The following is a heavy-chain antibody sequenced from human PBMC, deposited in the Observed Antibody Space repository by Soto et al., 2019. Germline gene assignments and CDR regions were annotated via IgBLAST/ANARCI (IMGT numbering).Heavy chain of an antibody. D-gene: IGHD2-2*01. Sequence: GGSLRLSCAASGFTFDDYAMHWVRQAPGKGLEWVSGISWNSGSIGYADSVKGRFTISRDNAKNSLYLQMNSLRAEDTALYYCAKAEYCSSTSCYGTDYFDYWGQGTLVTVSS. V-gene: IGHV3-9*01. CDR3: AKAEYCSSTSCYGTDYFDY. CDR1: GFTFDDYA. J-gene: IGHJ4*02. CDR2: ISWNSGSI.